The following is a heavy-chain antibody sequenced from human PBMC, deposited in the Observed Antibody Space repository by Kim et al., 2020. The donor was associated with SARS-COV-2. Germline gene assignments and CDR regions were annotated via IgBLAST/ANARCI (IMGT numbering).Heavy chain of an antibody. J-gene: IGHJ4*02. CDR3: ARGQRPDY. V-gene: IGHV4-31*03. CDR2: ISYSGNS. CDR1: GGSLRSGGKF. Sequence: SETLSLTCSVSGGSLRSGGKFWTWIRQHPAKGLEWIGYISYSGNSHSSPSLRSRVSISLQTSENQFSLELTSVTAADTAVYYSARGQRPDYWGQGIQVP. D-gene: IGHD2-2*01.